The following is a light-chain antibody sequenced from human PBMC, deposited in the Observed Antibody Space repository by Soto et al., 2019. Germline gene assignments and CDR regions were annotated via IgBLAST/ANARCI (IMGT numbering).Light chain of an antibody. CDR1: QDISSS. CDR2: ASS. J-gene: IGKJ4*01. V-gene: IGKV1-13*02. Sequence: AIQLTQSPSSLSASVGDRVTITCRASQDISSSLAWYQQKPGKAPKLLIYASSILQSGVPSGFSGSGFGTDFTLTISSLRAEDFATYFCQQVRSYQSTFGGGTKVDIK. CDR3: QQVRSYQST.